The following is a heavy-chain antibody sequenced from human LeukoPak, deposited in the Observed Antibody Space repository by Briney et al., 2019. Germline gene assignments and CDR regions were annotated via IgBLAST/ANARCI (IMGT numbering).Heavy chain of an antibody. Sequence: GGSLRLSCAVSGFTVTVNYMSWVRQAPGKGLEWVSIIYRSGSISYADSVKGRSIISRDSSTNTLSLQMTSLRAEDTAVYYCAADFYTSYHLGYWGQRTLVTVSS. J-gene: IGHJ4*02. D-gene: IGHD3-16*01. V-gene: IGHV3-66*01. CDR1: GFTVTVNY. CDR3: AADFYTSYHLGY. CDR2: IYRSGSI.